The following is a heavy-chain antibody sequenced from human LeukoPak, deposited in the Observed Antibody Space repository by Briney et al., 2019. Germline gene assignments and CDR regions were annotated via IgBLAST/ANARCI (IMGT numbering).Heavy chain of an antibody. V-gene: IGHV3-66*01. Sequence: GSLRLSCAASGFTVSSNYMSWVRQAPGKGLEWVSVIHSGGSTYYADSVKGRFTISRDNSKNTLYLQMNSLRAEDTAVYYCARGPALLWFGELINWFDPWGQGTLVTVSS. CDR3: ARGPALLWFGELINWFDP. CDR2: IHSGGST. D-gene: IGHD3-10*01. CDR1: GFTVSSNY. J-gene: IGHJ5*02.